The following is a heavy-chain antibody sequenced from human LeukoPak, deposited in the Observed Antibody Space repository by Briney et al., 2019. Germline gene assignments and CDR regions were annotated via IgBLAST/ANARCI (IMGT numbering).Heavy chain of an antibody. CDR3: AKDRGSGWYAAYYYGMDV. Sequence: GRSLRLSCVASGFTFREYGFHWVRQAPGKGLEWVAVMWNDGITGKYADSVRGRFSVSRDNSKNTVYLQMNSLRAEDTAVYYCAKDRGSGWYAAYYYGMDVWGQGTTVTVSS. V-gene: IGHV3-33*06. CDR1: GFTFREYG. CDR2: MWNDGITG. J-gene: IGHJ6*02. D-gene: IGHD6-19*01.